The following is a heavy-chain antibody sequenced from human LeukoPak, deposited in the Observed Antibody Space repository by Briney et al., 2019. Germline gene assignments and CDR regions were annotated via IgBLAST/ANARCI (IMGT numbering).Heavy chain of an antibody. Sequence: GGTLRLSCAASGFTFSSYGMSWVRQAPGKGLEWVSAISDSGGSTYYADSAKGRFTISRDNSKNTVYLQMNSLRAEDTAVYYCAKDISGGDCPDYWGQGTPVTVSS. J-gene: IGHJ4*02. CDR1: GFTFSSYG. CDR2: ISDSGGST. CDR3: AKDISGGDCPDY. V-gene: IGHV3-23*01. D-gene: IGHD2-21*02.